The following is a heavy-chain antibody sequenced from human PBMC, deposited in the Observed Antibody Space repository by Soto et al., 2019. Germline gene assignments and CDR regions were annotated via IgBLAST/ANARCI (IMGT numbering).Heavy chain of an antibody. J-gene: IGHJ4*02. CDR3: ARIEKQRLPTPDY. CDR2: IDPSDSYT. D-gene: IGHD6-25*01. CDR1: GYSFTSYW. V-gene: IGHV5-10-1*01. Sequence: GESLKISCKGSGYSFTSYWISWVRQMPGKGLEWMGRIDPSDSYTNYSPSFQGHVTISADKSISTAYLQWSSLKASDTAMYYCARIEKQRLPTPDYWGQGTLVTVSS.